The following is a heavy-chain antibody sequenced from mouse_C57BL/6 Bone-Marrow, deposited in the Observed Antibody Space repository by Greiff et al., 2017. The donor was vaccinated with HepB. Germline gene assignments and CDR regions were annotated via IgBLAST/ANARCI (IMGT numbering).Heavy chain of an antibody. CDR2: ISYDGSN. V-gene: IGHV3-6*01. CDR3: ASIYYDYERVPY. D-gene: IGHD2-4*01. Sequence: DVQLQESGPGLVKPSQSLSLTCSVTGYSITSGYYWNWIRQFPGNKLEWMGYISYDGSNNYNPSLKNRISITRDTSKNQFFLKLNSVTTEDTATYYYASIYYDYERVPYCGQGTLVTVSA. J-gene: IGHJ3*01. CDR1: GYSITSGYY.